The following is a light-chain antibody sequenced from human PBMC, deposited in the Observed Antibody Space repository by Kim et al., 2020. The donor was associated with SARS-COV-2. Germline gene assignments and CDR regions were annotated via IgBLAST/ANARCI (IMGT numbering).Light chain of an antibody. CDR2: KAS. J-gene: IGKJ5*01. CDR3: QQYDNYPIT. Sequence: DIQMTQSPSTLSPSVGDRVNITCRASQSIGTWLAWYQLKPGRAPKLLINKASTLESGVPSRFSGRASGTEFTLTIASLQPDDFATYFCQQYDNYPITVGQGTRLEIK. V-gene: IGKV1-5*03. CDR1: QSIGTW.